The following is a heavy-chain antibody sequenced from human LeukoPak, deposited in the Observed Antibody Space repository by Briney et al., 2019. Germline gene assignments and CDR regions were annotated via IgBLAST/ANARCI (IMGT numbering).Heavy chain of an antibody. J-gene: IGHJ6*02. CDR1: GGSFSGYY. V-gene: IGHV4-34*01. Sequence: SETLSLTCAVYGGSFSGYYWSWIRQPPGKGLEWIGEINQSGSTNYNPSLKSRVTISVDTSKNQFSLKLSSVTAADTAVYYCARGPWSGVGLLYYYGMDVWGQGTTVTVSS. D-gene: IGHD1-26*01. CDR2: INQSGST. CDR3: ARGPWSGVGLLYYYGMDV.